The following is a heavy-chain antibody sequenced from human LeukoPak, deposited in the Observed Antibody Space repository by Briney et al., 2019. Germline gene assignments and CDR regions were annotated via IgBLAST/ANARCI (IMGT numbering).Heavy chain of an antibody. CDR2: IWYDGSNK. J-gene: IGHJ4*02. D-gene: IGHD1-26*01. CDR3: ARDPSIVGATTDLPGY. CDR1: GFIFSSYG. V-gene: IGHV3-33*01. Sequence: GGSLRPSCAASGFIFSSYGMHWVRQAPGKGLEWVAVIWYDGSNKYYADSVKGRFTISRDNSKNTLYLQMSSLRAEDTAVYYCARDPSIVGATTDLPGYWGQGTLVTVSS.